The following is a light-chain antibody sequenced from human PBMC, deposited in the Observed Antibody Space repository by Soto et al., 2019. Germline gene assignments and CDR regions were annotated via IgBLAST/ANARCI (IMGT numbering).Light chain of an antibody. J-gene: IGLJ2*01. V-gene: IGLV2-14*01. CDR3: SSYTGSNTQV. CDR2: DVS. Sequence: QSALTQPASVSGSPGQSIAISCTGTSSDVGGYNYVSWYQQHPGKAPKVMIYDVSNRPSGVSNRFSGSKSGNTASLTISGLQAEDEADYYCSSYTGSNTQVFGGGTKVTVL. CDR1: SSDVGGYNY.